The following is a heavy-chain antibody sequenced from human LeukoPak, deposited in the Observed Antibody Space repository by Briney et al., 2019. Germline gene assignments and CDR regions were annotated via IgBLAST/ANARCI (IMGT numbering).Heavy chain of an antibody. V-gene: IGHV3-21*01. CDR3: ARDLLTYSSDGTGY. CDR1: GFTFSSYS. CDR2: ISSSSSYI. J-gene: IGHJ4*02. D-gene: IGHD6-19*01. Sequence: GGSLRLSCAASGFTFSSYSMNWVRQAPGKGLEWVSSISSSSSYIYYADSVKGRFTISRDNAKNSLYLQMNSLRAEDTAVYYCARDLLTYSSDGTGYWGQGTLVTVSS.